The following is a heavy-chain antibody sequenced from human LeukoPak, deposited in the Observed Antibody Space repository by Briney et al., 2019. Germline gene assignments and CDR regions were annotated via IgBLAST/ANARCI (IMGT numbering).Heavy chain of an antibody. J-gene: IGHJ5*02. D-gene: IGHD7-27*01. CDR3: ARVRTDYWGPGWFDP. V-gene: IGHV3-66*01. Sequence: PGGSLRLSCAAPGFTVSSNYMSWVRQAPGKGLEWVSVIYSGGSTYYADSVKGRFTISRDNSKNTLYLQMNSLRAEDTAVYYCARVRTDYWGPGWFDPWGQGTLVTVSS. CDR2: IYSGGST. CDR1: GFTVSSNY.